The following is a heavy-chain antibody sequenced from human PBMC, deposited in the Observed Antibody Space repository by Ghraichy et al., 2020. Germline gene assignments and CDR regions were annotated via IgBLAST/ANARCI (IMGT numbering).Heavy chain of an antibody. CDR3: ARALYDSSGPPRFDP. CDR2: IYYSGST. Sequence: SETLSLTCTVSGGSISSYYWSWIRQPPGKGLEWIGYIYYSGSTNYNPSLKSRVTISVDTSKNQFSLKLSSVTAADTAVYYCARALYDSSGPPRFDPWGQGTLVTVSS. D-gene: IGHD3-22*01. J-gene: IGHJ5*02. V-gene: IGHV4-59*01. CDR1: GGSISSYY.